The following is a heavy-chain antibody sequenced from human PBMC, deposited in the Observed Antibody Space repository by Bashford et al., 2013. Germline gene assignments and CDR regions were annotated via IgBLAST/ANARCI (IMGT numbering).Heavy chain of an antibody. CDR3: ARVLRGLGGDAFDI. Sequence: SETLSLTCTVSGGSISSYYWSWIRQPPGKGLEWIGYIYYSGSTNYNPSLKSRVTISVDTSKNQFSLKLSSVTAADTAVYYCARVLRGLGGDAFDIWGQGTMVTVSS. CDR1: GGSISSYY. V-gene: IGHV4-59*01. D-gene: IGHD1-26*01. J-gene: IGHJ3*02. CDR2: IYYSGST.